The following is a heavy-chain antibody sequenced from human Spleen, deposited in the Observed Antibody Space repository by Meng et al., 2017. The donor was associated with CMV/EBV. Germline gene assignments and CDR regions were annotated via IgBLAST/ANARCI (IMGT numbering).Heavy chain of an antibody. CDR3: TRPGNWNYDWGGYDAFDI. CDR1: GFTFSGSA. J-gene: IGHJ3*02. Sequence: GESLKISCATSGFTFSGSAMHWVRQASGKGLEWVGRIRSKANNYATAYAASVKGRFTITRDDSKNTAYLQMNSLKTEDTAVYYCTRPGNWNYDWGGYDAFDIWGQGTMVTVSS. CDR2: IRSKANNYAT. V-gene: IGHV3-73*01. D-gene: IGHD1-7*01.